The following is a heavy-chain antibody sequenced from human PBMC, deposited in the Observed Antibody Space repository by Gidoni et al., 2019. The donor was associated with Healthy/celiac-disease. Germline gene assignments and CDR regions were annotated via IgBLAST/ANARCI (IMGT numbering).Heavy chain of an antibody. V-gene: IGHV3-49*04. D-gene: IGHD3-22*01. J-gene: IGHJ6*03. CDR2: SRSKAYAGTT. Sequence: VPLVESGGSFGQPGRALTLSWPAPGFTFEDSAKDWVRQAPGKGLERVGWSRSKAYAGTTECAASVKCRCTIASDVSKTIDYLQITRLQTEDTAVSYCTSGYYDSSGYYSGYYYIDVWGKGITVTVSS. CDR1: GFTFEDSA. CDR3: TSGYYDSSGYYSGYYYIDV.